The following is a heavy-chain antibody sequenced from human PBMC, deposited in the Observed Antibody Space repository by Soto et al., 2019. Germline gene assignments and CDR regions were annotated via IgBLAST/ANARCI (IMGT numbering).Heavy chain of an antibody. CDR1: GGSISSSSYY. CDR2: IYYSGST. D-gene: IGHD3-3*01. V-gene: IGHV4-39*01. CDR3: ARGGTIFGVVIPPDNWFDP. J-gene: IGHJ5*02. Sequence: TLSLTCTVSGGSISSSSYYWGWIRQPPGKGLEWIGSIYYSGSTYYNPSLKSRVTISVDTSKNQFSLKLSSVTAADTAVYYCARGGTIFGVVIPPDNWFDPWGQGTLVTVSS.